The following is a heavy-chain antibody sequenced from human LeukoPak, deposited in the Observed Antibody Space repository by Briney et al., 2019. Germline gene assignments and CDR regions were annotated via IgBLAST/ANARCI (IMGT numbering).Heavy chain of an antibody. Sequence: ASVKVSCKASGYTFTSYYMHWVRQAPGQGLEWMGIINPSGGSTSYAQKFQGRVTMTRDTSISTAFMELSSLKPDDTALYYCARDLGEYCSSISCPIDYWGQGTLVTVSS. J-gene: IGHJ4*02. CDR3: ARDLGEYCSSISCPIDY. D-gene: IGHD2-2*01. CDR1: GYTFTSYY. V-gene: IGHV1-46*01. CDR2: INPSGGST.